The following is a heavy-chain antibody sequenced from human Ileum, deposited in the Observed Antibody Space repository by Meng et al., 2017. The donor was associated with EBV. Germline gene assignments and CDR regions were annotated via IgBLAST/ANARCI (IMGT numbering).Heavy chain of an antibody. Sequence: ITLKGSGPTLVKPTQTLTLTCTFSGFSLNTGGMAVGWIRQPPGKALEWLALIYWDDDKRYSPSLKTRLTITKDTSKNQVVLTMTNMDPVDTATYYCARRSFAAGSPDYWGQGTLVTVSS. CDR2: IYWDDDK. D-gene: IGHD3-10*01. J-gene: IGHJ4*02. V-gene: IGHV2-5*02. CDR3: ARRSFAAGSPDY. CDR1: GFSLNTGGMA.